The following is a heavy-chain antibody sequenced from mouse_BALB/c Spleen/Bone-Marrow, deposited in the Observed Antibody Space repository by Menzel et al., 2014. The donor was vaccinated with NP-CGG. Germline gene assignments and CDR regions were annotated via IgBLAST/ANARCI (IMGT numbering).Heavy chain of an antibody. V-gene: IGHV7-3*02. Sequence: EVQLQESGGGLVQPGGSLRLSCATSYFTFTDYYMSWVRQPPGKALEWLGFIRNKANGYTTEYSASVKGRFTISRDNSQSILYLQMNTLRAEDSATYYCARDTYGRDYWGQGTTLTASS. CDR2: IRNKANGYTT. CDR3: ARDTYGRDY. D-gene: IGHD1-1*01. CDR1: YFTFTDYY. J-gene: IGHJ2*01.